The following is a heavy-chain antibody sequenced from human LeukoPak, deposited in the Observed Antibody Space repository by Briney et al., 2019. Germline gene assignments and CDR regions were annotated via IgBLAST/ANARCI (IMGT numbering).Heavy chain of an antibody. V-gene: IGHV1-2*02. D-gene: IGHD1-26*01. CDR2: INPNSGGT. Sequence: ASVKVSCKASGYTFTGYYMHWVRQAPGQGLEWMGWINPNSGGTNYAQKFQGRVTMTRDTSISTAYMELSRLRSDDTAGYYCARDEGIVGATTRFDYWGQGTLVTVSS. CDR3: ARDEGIVGATTRFDY. CDR1: GYTFTGYY. J-gene: IGHJ4*02.